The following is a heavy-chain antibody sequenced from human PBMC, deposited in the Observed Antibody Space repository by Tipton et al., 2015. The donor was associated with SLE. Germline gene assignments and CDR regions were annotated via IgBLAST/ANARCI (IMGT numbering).Heavy chain of an antibody. J-gene: IGHJ4*02. CDR1: GGSFSGYY. V-gene: IGHV4-34*01. Sequence: TLSLTRAVYGGSFSGYYWSWIRQPPWKGLEWIGEINHSGSTNYNPSRKSRVTISVDTSKNQFSLKLSTVTAADTAVYYCAREEDDYQTGYWGQGTLVTVSS. D-gene: IGHD2-2*01. CDR2: INHSGST. CDR3: AREEDDYQTGY.